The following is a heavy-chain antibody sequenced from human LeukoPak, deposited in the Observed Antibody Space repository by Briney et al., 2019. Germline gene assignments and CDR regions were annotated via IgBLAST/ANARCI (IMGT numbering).Heavy chain of an antibody. Sequence: GESLKISCKGSRYSFISYWIGWVRLMPGKGLEWMGTIYPSDSETRYSPSFQGQVTISADKSISTAYLQWSSLKASDTAMYYCARQVAVAAWEYWGQGTLVTVSS. D-gene: IGHD6-19*01. CDR3: ARQVAVAAWEY. J-gene: IGHJ4*02. CDR2: IYPSDSET. V-gene: IGHV5-51*01. CDR1: RYSFISYW.